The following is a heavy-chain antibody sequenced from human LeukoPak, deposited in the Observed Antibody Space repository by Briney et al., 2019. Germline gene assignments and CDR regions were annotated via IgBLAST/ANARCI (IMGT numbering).Heavy chain of an antibody. V-gene: IGHV3-11*04. CDR3: ARDRDSNGYYYGFGY. D-gene: IGHD3-22*01. CDR2: ISSSATTI. Sequence: GRSLRLSCAAAGFTFSVYYMSWIRQAPGKGLEWVSYISSSATTIYHADSVKGRFAISRDNAQNSLYLQMNSLRAEDTAVYYCARDRDSNGYYYGFGYWGQGTLVTVS. J-gene: IGHJ4*02. CDR1: GFTFSVYY.